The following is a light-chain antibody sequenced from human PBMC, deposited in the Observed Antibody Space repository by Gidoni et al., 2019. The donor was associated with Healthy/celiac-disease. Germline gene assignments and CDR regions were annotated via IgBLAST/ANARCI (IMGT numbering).Light chain of an antibody. J-gene: IGKJ1*01. V-gene: IGKV1-39*01. CDR3: QQNYSTPWT. CDR1: QSISSY. Sequence: DIQMTQSPSSLSASVGDRVTITCRASQSISSYLNWYQQKPGKAPKPLIYAASSLQSGVPSRFNGSRSVTDFTLTISSLQPEDFANYYCQQNYSTPWTFGQGTKVEIK. CDR2: AAS.